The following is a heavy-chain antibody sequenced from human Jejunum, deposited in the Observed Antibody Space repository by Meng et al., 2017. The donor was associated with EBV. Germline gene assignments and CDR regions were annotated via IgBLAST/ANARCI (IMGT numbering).Heavy chain of an antibody. V-gene: IGHV4-61*01. CDR1: GGSVNRGNVS. CDR3: AGLRYSGYDRAFDY. D-gene: IGHD5-12*01. Sequence: PLQELAPGLWKPPETLSLTCTVSGGSVNRGNVSWSWIRQPPGKGLEWIGYIYYSGSTNYIPSLKSRVTISLDTSKTQFSLKLSSVTAADTAVYYCAGLRYSGYDRAFDYWGHGALVTVSS. J-gene: IGHJ4*01. CDR2: IYYSGST.